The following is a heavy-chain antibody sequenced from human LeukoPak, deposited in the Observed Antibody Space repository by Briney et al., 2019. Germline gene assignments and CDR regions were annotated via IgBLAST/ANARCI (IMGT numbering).Heavy chain of an antibody. CDR2: INTNNGGT. J-gene: IGHJ6*03. CDR1: GYTFTGYY. V-gene: IGHV1-2*02. CDR3: ARGEVRHMDV. D-gene: IGHD3-10*01. Sequence: ASVKVSCKASGYTFTGYYMNWVRQAPGQGLEWVGWINTNNGGTDYAQKFQGRVTMTRDTSINTAYMELSSLRSEDTAVYYCARGEVRHMDVWGKGTTVTVSS.